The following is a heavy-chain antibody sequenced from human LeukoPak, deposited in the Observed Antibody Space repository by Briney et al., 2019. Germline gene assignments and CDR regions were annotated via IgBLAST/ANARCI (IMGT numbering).Heavy chain of an antibody. Sequence: GGSLRLSCSASGFTFSSYAMHWVGQAPGKGLEYVSAISSNGGSTYNADSVKGRFSISRDNSKNTLSLQMSSLRAEDTAVYYCLRGSGSYYHHYFDYWGQGILVTVSS. CDR1: GFTFSSYA. CDR3: LRGSGSYYHHYFDY. CDR2: ISSNGGST. J-gene: IGHJ4*02. V-gene: IGHV3-64D*06. D-gene: IGHD3-10*01.